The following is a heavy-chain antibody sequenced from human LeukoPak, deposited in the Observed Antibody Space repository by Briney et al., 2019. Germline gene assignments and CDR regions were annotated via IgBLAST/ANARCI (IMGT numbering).Heavy chain of an antibody. Sequence: GASVKVSCKASGYTFNSYDINWVRQATGQGLEWMGWMNPNSGNTGYAQKFQGRVTTTKNNSISTAYMEPSSLRSEDTAVYYCARALSWTTESYYYMDVWGKGTTVTVSS. D-gene: IGHD3/OR15-3a*01. V-gene: IGHV1-8*01. CDR1: GYTFNSYD. CDR3: ARALSWTTESYYYMDV. CDR2: MNPNSGNT. J-gene: IGHJ6*03.